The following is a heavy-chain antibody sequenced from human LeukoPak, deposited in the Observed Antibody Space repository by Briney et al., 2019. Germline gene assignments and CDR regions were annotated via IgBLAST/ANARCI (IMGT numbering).Heavy chain of an antibody. J-gene: IGHJ5*02. CDR2: ITGYGAT. V-gene: IGHV3-23*01. CDR3: AKGAAAGKVGWFDP. Sequence: GGSLRLSCAASGFTFSNFAMMWVRQAPGTGLQWVSTITGYGATFYADSVRGRFTIFRDTSMNTLFLQMNSLGAEDTAVYYCAKGAAAGKVGWFDPWGQGTLVTVSS. D-gene: IGHD6-13*01. CDR1: GFTFSNFA.